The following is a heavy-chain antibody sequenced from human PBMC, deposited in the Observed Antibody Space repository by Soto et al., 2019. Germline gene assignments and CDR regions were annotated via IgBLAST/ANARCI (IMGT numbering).Heavy chain of an antibody. Sequence: EVQLLESGGGLVQPGGSLRLSCAASGFSFSSYPMSWVRQAPGKGLEWVSAVSGSGGSTYYADSVKGRFTISRDNSKNTLYLQMNSLRAEDTAVYYCAKDPRCPRDDWFDPWGQGTLVTVSS. CDR2: VSGSGGST. CDR1: GFSFSSYP. V-gene: IGHV3-23*01. CDR3: AKDPRCPRDDWFDP. J-gene: IGHJ5*02.